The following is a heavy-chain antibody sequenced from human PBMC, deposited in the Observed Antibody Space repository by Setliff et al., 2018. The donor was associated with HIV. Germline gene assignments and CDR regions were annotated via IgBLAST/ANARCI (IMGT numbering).Heavy chain of an antibody. CDR3: ARDFGGYCSSVSCPGLFDP. CDR1: GGTFSNYG. D-gene: IGHD2-15*01. V-gene: IGHV1-69*05. Sequence: SVKVSCKASGGTFSNYGMSWVRQAPGQGLEWMGGIIPISGTANYAQKFQGRVTITTDESTSTAYMELSGLRSEDTAVYYCARDFGGYCSSVSCPGLFDPWGQGTLVTVSS. J-gene: IGHJ5*02. CDR2: IIPISGTA.